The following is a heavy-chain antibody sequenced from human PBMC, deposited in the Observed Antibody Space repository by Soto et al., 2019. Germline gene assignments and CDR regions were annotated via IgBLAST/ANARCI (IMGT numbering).Heavy chain of an antibody. Sequence: PSQTLSLTCAISGDSVSSNTAAWTWIRQSPSRGLEWLGRTYYKSKWSNDYALSMKSRITINPDTSKNQFSLQLNSVTPEDTAVYYCVRERIYQLLAWSWFDPWCQGTVVTVSS. D-gene: IGHD3-3*02. V-gene: IGHV6-1*01. CDR2: TYYKSKWSN. CDR1: GDSVSSNTAA. J-gene: IGHJ5*02. CDR3: VRERIYQLLAWSWFDP.